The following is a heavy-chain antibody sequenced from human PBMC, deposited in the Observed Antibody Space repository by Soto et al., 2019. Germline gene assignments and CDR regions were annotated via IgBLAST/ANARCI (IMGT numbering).Heavy chain of an antibody. V-gene: IGHV1-69*08. CDR3: ARDDYYGSGSYYLYVDY. J-gene: IGHJ4*02. D-gene: IGHD3-10*01. Sequence: QVQLVQSGAEVTKPGSSVKVSCKASGGTFSSYTISWVRQAPGQGLEWMGRIIPILGIANYAPKFQGRFSITADKSTSTAYMELSSVRSEDTAVYYCARDDYYGSGSYYLYVDYWGQGTLVTVSS. CDR1: GGTFSSYT. CDR2: IIPILGIA.